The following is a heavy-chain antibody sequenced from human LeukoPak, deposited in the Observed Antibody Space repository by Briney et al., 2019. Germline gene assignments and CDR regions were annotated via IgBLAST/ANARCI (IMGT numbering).Heavy chain of an antibody. CDR1: GFTFSSYA. CDR3: AKVDNQDGDPYDY. CDR2: ISGSGGST. D-gene: IGHD4-17*01. V-gene: IGHV3-23*01. J-gene: IGHJ4*02. Sequence: GRSLRLSCAASGFTFSSYAMSWVRQPQGKGLEWVSAISGSGGSTYYADSVKGRFTISRDNSKNTLYLQMNSLRAEDTAVYYCAKVDNQDGDPYDYWGQGTLVTVSS.